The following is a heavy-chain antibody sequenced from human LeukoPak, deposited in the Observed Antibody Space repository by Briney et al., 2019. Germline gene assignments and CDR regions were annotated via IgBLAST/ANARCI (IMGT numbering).Heavy chain of an antibody. Sequence: PGGSLRLSCAASGFTVSDNYMSWVRQAPGKGLEWVSVIYSDGSTYYADSVKGRFTISRDNSKNTVYLQMNSLRAEDTAVYYCARDLSSSGWYYFDYWGQGTLVTVSS. V-gene: IGHV3-66*01. J-gene: IGHJ4*02. D-gene: IGHD6-19*01. CDR3: ARDLSSSGWYYFDY. CDR2: IYSDGST. CDR1: GFTVSDNY.